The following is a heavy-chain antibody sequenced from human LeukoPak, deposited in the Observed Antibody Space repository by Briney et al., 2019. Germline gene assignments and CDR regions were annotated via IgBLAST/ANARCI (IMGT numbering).Heavy chain of an antibody. V-gene: IGHV4-59*08. CDR1: GGSISSHY. CDR3: AKLVQEDWFDP. D-gene: IGHD6-6*01. Sequence: SETLSLTCTVSGGSISSHYWSWIRQPPGKGLEWIGYIYYSGSTNYNPSLKSRVTISVDTSKNQFSLKLSSVTAADTAVYYCAKLVQEDWFDPWGQGTLVTVSS. J-gene: IGHJ5*02. CDR2: IYYSGST.